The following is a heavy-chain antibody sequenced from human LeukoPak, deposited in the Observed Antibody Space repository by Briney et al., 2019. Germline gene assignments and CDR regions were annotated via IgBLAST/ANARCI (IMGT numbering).Heavy chain of an antibody. CDR2: INPFNGNT. CDR1: GYTFNTHG. J-gene: IGHJ4*02. Sequence: GESLKISCKASGYTFNTHGICWVRQAPGQGLEWMGWINPFNGNTNYTEKLQGRVTMSIETITSTAYMELRSLKPDDTAVYFCARVMVRGVIAFFDYWGQGTLVTVSS. D-gene: IGHD3-10*01. CDR3: ARVMVRGVIAFFDY. V-gene: IGHV1-18*01.